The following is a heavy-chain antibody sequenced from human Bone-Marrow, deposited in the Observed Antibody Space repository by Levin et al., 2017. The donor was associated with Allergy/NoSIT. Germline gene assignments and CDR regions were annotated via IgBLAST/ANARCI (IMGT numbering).Heavy chain of an antibody. J-gene: IGHJ6*02. Sequence: SQTLSLTCRVSDGSISTASWTWIRQSPGMRLEWIGYIYSSGNTNYNPSLRTRVTISGDASKNQLSLKLSSVTAADTAVYYCARRRSGYYYCYGMDVWGQGTTVTVSS. V-gene: IGHV4-59*01. CDR2: IYSSGNT. D-gene: IGHD3-3*01. CDR3: ARRRSGYYYCYGMDV. CDR1: DGSISTAS.